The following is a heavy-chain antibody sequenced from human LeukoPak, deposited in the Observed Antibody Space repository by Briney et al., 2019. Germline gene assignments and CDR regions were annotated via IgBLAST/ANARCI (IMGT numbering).Heavy chain of an antibody. J-gene: IGHJ4*02. CDR3: AKGLLRYFDWLLYY. V-gene: IGHV3-30*18. CDR2: ISYDGSNK. CDR1: GFTFSSYG. D-gene: IGHD3-9*01. Sequence: GGSLRLSCAASGFTFSSYGMHWVRQAPGKGLEWVAVISYDGSNKYYADSVKGRFTISRDNSKNTLYLQMNSLRAEDTAVYYCAKGLLRYFDWLLYYWGQETLVSVSS.